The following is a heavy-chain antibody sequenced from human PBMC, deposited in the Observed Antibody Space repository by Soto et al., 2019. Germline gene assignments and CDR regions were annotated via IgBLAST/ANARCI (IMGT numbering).Heavy chain of an antibody. D-gene: IGHD3-10*01. Sequence: GGSLRLSCAASGFIFDTYSMNWVRQAPGKGLEWVSYISGKSSTIYYADSVKGRFTVSRDNAKNSLYLQMNSLRAEDTAVYYCAKSYSSGSYQFDNWGQGTLVTVS. CDR3: AKSYSSGSYQFDN. CDR1: GFIFDTYS. J-gene: IGHJ4*02. V-gene: IGHV3-48*01. CDR2: ISGKSSTI.